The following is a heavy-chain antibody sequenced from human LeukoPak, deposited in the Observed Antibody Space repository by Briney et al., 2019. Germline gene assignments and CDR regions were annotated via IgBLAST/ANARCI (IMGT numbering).Heavy chain of an antibody. CDR2: INHSGST. CDR1: GGSITNYY. Sequence: SETLSLTCTVSGGSITNYYWSWIRQPPGKGLEWIAEINHSGSTNYNPSLKSRVTMSVDTSKNQFSLKLSSVTAADTAMYYCARRYSYGSKTFDYWGQGTLVTVSS. CDR3: ARRYSYGSKTFDY. V-gene: IGHV4-34*01. J-gene: IGHJ4*02. D-gene: IGHD5-18*01.